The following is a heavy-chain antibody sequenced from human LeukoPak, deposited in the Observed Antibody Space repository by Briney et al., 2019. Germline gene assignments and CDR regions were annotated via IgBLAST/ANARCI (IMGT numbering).Heavy chain of an antibody. Sequence: SGPTLLKPTHTLTLTCTFSGSSLSTSGLGVGWIRQPPGKALESLALIYWDDDKRYSPSLKSRLTITKDTSSNQVVLTMTSMDPVDTATYYCAHSRQGESRYAFDIWGQGTMVTVSS. V-gene: IGHV2-5*02. CDR3: AHSRQGESRYAFDI. CDR1: GSSLSTSGLG. J-gene: IGHJ3*02. CDR2: IYWDDDK. D-gene: IGHD3-16*01.